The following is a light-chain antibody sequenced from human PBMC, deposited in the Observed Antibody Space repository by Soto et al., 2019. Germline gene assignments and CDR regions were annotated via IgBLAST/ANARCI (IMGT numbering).Light chain of an antibody. CDR1: HDIGNS. CDR3: QQSDHLPL. CDR2: DAY. V-gene: IGKV1-33*01. Sequence: DIQMTQSPPSLSASVGDRVTITCQASHDIGNSLNWYQDKPGQAPKLVIYDAYNLETGVPSTFSGNGYGTDFTFTISSLRPEDIATDYCQQSDHLPLFGPGTRVDMK. J-gene: IGKJ3*01.